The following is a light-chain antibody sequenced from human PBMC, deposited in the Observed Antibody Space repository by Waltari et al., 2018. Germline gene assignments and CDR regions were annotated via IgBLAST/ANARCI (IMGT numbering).Light chain of an antibody. CDR1: QSVGSN. V-gene: IGKV3-15*01. CDR2: AAS. Sequence: EIVMTQSPATLSVSPGERATLPCRASQSVGSNLAWYQQKPGQAPRLLIYAASTMIAGIPATFSGSWSGTEFTLTISSLQSEYFAVYYCQQYNNGLPLTFGGGTKVEIK. CDR3: QQYNNGLPLT. J-gene: IGKJ4*01.